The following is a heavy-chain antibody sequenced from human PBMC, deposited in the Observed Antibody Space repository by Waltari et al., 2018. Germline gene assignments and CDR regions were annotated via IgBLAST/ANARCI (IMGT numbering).Heavy chain of an antibody. J-gene: IGHJ5*02. CDR3: AKVTTDGGFDP. Sequence: QVQLVESGGGVIQPGRSLRRSGAASGFTFSSYGMHWVRQAPGKGLECVAVISYDGSNKSYSDSGTGRFNISRDNSKNTLYLQMNSLRAEDTAVYYCAKVTTDGGFDPWGQGTLVTVSS. CDR1: GFTFSSYG. V-gene: IGHV3-30*18. CDR2: ISYDGSNK. D-gene: IGHD3-16*01.